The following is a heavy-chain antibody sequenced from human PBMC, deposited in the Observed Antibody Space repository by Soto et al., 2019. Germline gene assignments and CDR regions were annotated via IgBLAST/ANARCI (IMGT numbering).Heavy chain of an antibody. J-gene: IGHJ4*02. CDR3: ARAGIVVVPAAGFGAHLVY. D-gene: IGHD2-2*01. Sequence: ASVKVSCRASGYTFTGYYMHWVRQAPGQGLEWMGWINPNSGGTNYAQKFQGWVTMTRDTSISTAYMELSRLRSDDTAVYYCARAGIVVVPAAGFGAHLVYWGQGTLVTVSS. V-gene: IGHV1-2*04. CDR1: GYTFTGYY. CDR2: INPNSGGT.